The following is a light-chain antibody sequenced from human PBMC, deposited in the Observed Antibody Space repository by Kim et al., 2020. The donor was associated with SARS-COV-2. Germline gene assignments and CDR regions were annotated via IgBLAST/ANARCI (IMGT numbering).Light chain of an antibody. CDR1: QSISSY. J-gene: IGKJ4*01. Sequence: ASVGDRVTITCRASQSISSYLNWYQQKPRKAPKLLIYAASSLQSGVPSRFSGSGSGTDFTLTISSLQPEDFATYYCQQSYSTPRTFGGGTKVDIK. V-gene: IGKV1-39*01. CDR2: AAS. CDR3: QQSYSTPRT.